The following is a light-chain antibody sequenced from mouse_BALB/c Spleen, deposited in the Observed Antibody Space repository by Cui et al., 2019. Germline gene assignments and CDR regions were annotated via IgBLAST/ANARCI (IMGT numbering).Light chain of an antibody. CDR2: LTS. J-gene: IGKJ5*01. CDR3: QQWSSNPLT. CDR1: PSERY. Sequence: HNVHTQPPALMSASPGQKVTMTCSASPSERYMYWYQQKPRSSPKPWIYLTSNLDSGVPARFSGSGSGTSYSLTISRMEAEDAATYYCQQWSSNPLTFGAGTKLELK. V-gene: IGKV4-68*01.